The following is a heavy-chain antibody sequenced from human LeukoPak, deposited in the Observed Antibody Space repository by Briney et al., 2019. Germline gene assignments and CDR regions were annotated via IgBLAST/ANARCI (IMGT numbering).Heavy chain of an antibody. V-gene: IGHV3-7*01. Sequence: GGSLRLSCAASGFTFSSYRMHWVRQAPGKGLEWVANIKQDGSEKYYVDSVKGRFTISRDNAKNSLFLQMNSLRAEDTAVYYCARDTRTFDYWGQGTLVTVSS. CDR3: ARDTRTFDY. J-gene: IGHJ4*02. CDR1: GFTFSSYR. D-gene: IGHD1-26*01. CDR2: IKQDGSEK.